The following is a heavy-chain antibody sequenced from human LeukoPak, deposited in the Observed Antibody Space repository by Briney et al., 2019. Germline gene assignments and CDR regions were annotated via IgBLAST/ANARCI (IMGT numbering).Heavy chain of an antibody. V-gene: IGHV4-39*01. CDR1: GGSISSSSYY. CDR2: IYYSGST. J-gene: IGHJ4*02. Sequence: SETLSLTCTVSGGSISSSSYYWGWIRQPPGKGLEWIGSIYYSGSTYYNPSLKSRVTISVDTSKNQFSLKLSSVTAADTAVYYCARLKSGGFYYFDSWGQGTLVAVSS. CDR3: ARLKSGGFYYFDS. D-gene: IGHD3-3*01.